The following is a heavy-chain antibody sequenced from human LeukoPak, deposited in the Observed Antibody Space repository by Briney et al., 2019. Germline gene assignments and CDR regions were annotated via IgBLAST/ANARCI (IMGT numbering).Heavy chain of an antibody. D-gene: IGHD3-10*01. V-gene: IGHV3-30*18. Sequence: GGSLRLSCAASGFTFSSYGMHWVRQAPGKGLDWVAVISYDGSNKYYVDSVKGRFTISRDNSKNMLYLQTNSLRAEDTAVYYCAKNELLWFGEFDAFDIWGQGTMVAVSS. CDR1: GFTFSSYG. CDR3: AKNELLWFGEFDAFDI. CDR2: ISYDGSNK. J-gene: IGHJ3*02.